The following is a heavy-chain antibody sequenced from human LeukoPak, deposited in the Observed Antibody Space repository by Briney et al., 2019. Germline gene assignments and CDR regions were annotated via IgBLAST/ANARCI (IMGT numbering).Heavy chain of an antibody. D-gene: IGHD1-1*01. Sequence: GASVKVSCKASGGTFSSYAISWVRQAPGQGLEWVGGIIPIFGTANYAQKFQGRVTITADESTSTAYMELSSLRCEDTAVYYCARGNNWNAYDYWGQGTLVTVSS. CDR2: IIPIFGTA. CDR1: GGTFSSYA. J-gene: IGHJ4*02. CDR3: ARGNNWNAYDY. V-gene: IGHV1-69*13.